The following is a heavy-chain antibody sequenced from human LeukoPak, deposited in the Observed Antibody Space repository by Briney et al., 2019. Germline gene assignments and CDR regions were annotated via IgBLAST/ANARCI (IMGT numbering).Heavy chain of an antibody. J-gene: IGHJ4*02. D-gene: IGHD6-13*01. CDR1: GFTFSSYS. CDR3: ARGTLRYSSSWSDY. Sequence: PGGSLRLSCAASGFTFSSYSMNWVRQAPGKGLEWVSYISSSSSTIYYADSVKGRFTISRDNAKNSLYLQMNSLRAEDTAVCYCARGTLRYSSSWSDYWGQGTLVTVSS. CDR2: ISSSSSTI. V-gene: IGHV3-48*01.